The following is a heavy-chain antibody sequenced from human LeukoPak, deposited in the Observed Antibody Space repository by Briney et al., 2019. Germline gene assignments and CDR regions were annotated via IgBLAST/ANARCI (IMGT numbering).Heavy chain of an antibody. D-gene: IGHD3-22*01. CDR3: ARPGGYYYDSSHSFDY. Sequence: GASVKVSCKVSGYTLTELSMHWVRQAPGKGLEWMGGFDPEDGETIYAQKFQGRVTMTEDTSTDTAYMELSSLRSEDTAVYYCARPGGYYYDSSHSFDYWGQGTLVTVSS. J-gene: IGHJ4*02. CDR2: FDPEDGET. CDR1: GYTLTELS. V-gene: IGHV1-24*01.